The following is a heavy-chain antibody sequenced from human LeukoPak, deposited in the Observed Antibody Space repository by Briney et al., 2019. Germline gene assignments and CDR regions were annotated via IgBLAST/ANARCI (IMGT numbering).Heavy chain of an antibody. CDR1: GFTFSSYS. CDR3: ARSPSPNYDFWSGHDWFDP. Sequence: GGSLRLSCAASGFTFSSYSMNWVRQAPGKGLEWVSSISSSSSYIYYADSVKGRFTISRDNAKNSLYLQMNSLRAEYTAVYYCARSPSPNYDFWSGHDWFDPWGQGTLVTVSS. CDR2: ISSSSSYI. V-gene: IGHV3-21*01. J-gene: IGHJ5*02. D-gene: IGHD3-3*01.